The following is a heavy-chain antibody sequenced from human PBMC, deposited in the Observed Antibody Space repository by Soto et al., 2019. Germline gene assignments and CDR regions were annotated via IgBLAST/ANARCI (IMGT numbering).Heavy chain of an antibody. D-gene: IGHD2-8*01. J-gene: IGHJ4*02. CDR2: INWNSGNI. CDR1: GFSFDEYA. Sequence: VQVAESGGGSVQPGRSLRLSCEASGFSFDEYAMHWVRQVPGKGLEWVSSINWNSGNIGYADSVRGRFTISRDNAKNSLYLQMNSLRPADTAFYYCAKGTKYCSSGVCSVFDYWGQGTLVTVSS. CDR3: AKGTKYCSSGVCSVFDY. V-gene: IGHV3-9*01.